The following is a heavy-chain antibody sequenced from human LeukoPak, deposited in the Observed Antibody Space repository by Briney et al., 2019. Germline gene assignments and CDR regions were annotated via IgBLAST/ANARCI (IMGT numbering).Heavy chain of an antibody. J-gene: IGHJ3*02. D-gene: IGHD2-2*01. CDR3: ARVGGEDIVVVPAAEDAFDI. V-gene: IGHV3-21*01. Sequence: PGGSLRLSCAASGFTFSSYSMNWVRQAPGKGLEWVSSISSSSSYIYYADSVKGRFTISRDNAKNSLYLQMNSLRAEDTAVYYCARVGGEDIVVVPAAEDAFDIWGQGTMVTVSS. CDR2: ISSSSSYI. CDR1: GFTFSSYS.